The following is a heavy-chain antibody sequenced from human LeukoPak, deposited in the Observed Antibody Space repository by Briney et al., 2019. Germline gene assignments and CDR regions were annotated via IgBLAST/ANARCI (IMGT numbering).Heavy chain of an antibody. CDR1: GFIFSGYG. CDR3: ARGNFRRDGYNFDY. CDR2: IWCDGSNK. V-gene: IGHV3-33*01. Sequence: GGSLRLSCVASGFIFSGYGMHWVRQAPGKGLEWVAVIWCDGSNKYYADSVKGRFTISRDNSKNTLYLQMNSLRAEDTAVFYCARGNFRRDGYNFDYWGQGTLVTASS. D-gene: IGHD5-24*01. J-gene: IGHJ4*02.